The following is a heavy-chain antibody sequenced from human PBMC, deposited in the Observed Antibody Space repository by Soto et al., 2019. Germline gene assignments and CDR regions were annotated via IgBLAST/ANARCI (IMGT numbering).Heavy chain of an antibody. V-gene: IGHV3-21*05. J-gene: IGHJ5*02. CDR3: ARAGITGTTSWFDP. CDR2: IRNGGSEI. D-gene: IGHD1-7*01. CDR1: GFTFSSYS. Sequence: GGSLRLSCAASGFTFSSYSMNWVRQAPGKGLEWVANIRNGGSEIYYADSVKGRFTISRDNAKNSLYLQMNSLRAEDTAVYYCARAGITGTTSWFDPWGQGTLVTVSS.